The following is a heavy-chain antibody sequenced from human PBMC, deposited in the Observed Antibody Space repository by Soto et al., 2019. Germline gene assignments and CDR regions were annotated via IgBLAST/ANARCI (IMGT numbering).Heavy chain of an antibody. J-gene: IGHJ4*02. CDR2: ISSSSSTI. CDR1: GFPFSSYS. Sequence: SGGSLRLSCAASGFPFSSYSMNWVRQAPGKGLEWVSYISSSSSTIYYADSVKGRFTISRDNAKNSLYLQMNSLRAEDTAVYYCALGCGGRCPFDYWDQGTLVTVSS. D-gene: IGHD2-15*01. V-gene: IGHV3-48*01. CDR3: ALGCGGRCPFDY.